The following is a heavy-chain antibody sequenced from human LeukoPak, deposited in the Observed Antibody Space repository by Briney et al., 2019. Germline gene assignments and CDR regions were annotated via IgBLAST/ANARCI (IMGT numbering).Heavy chain of an antibody. D-gene: IGHD2-15*01. V-gene: IGHV4-31*03. CDR1: GGSISSGGYY. Sequence: SETLSLTCTVSGGSISSGGYYWSWIRQHPGKGLEWIGYIYYSGSTYYNPSLKSRVTISVDTSKNQFSLKLSSVTAADTAVYYCARDGTGRVADVFDIWGQGTMVTVSS. CDR3: ARDGTGRVADVFDI. J-gene: IGHJ3*02. CDR2: IYYSGST.